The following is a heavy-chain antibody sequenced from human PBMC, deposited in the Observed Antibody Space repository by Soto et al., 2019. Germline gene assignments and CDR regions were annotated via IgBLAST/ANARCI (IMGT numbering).Heavy chain of an antibody. D-gene: IGHD6-13*01. Sequence: EVQLVESGGGLVQPGGSLRPSCAASGFTLSSYSMNWVRQAPGKGLEWVSYISSSSSTIYYADSVKGRFTISRDNAKNSLYLQMNSLRAEDTAVYYCARHPERIAEIGWFDPWGQGTLVTVSS. V-gene: IGHV3-48*01. CDR2: ISSSSSTI. J-gene: IGHJ5*02. CDR3: ARHPERIAEIGWFDP. CDR1: GFTLSSYS.